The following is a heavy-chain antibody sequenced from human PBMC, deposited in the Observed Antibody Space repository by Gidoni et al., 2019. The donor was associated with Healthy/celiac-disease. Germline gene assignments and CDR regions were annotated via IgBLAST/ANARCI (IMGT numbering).Heavy chain of an antibody. CDR2: IIPILGIA. V-gene: IGHV1-69*04. J-gene: IGHJ4*02. CDR3: ARYNSSSWYGVGPVDY. D-gene: IGHD6-13*01. Sequence: QVQLVQSGAEVQKPGSSVKVSCKASGGTFSSYAISWVRQAHGQGLEWMGRIIPILGIANYAQKFQGRVTSTAEKSTSTAYMELSSLRSEDTAVYYCARYNSSSWYGVGPVDYWGQGTLVTVSS. CDR1: GGTFSSYA.